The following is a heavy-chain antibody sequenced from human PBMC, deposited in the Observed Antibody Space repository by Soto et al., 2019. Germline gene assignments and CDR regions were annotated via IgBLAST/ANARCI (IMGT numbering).Heavy chain of an antibody. Sequence: QVQLVQSGAEVKKPGASVKVSCKASGYTFTSYGISWVRQAPGQGLEWMGWISAYNGNTNYAQKLQGRVTMTTDTSTSTAYMELRSLRSDDTAVYYCAGVAVPYYDYIWGSYRPAEYFQHWGQGTLVTVSS. J-gene: IGHJ1*01. CDR2: ISAYNGNT. CDR3: AGVAVPYYDYIWGSYRPAEYFQH. V-gene: IGHV1-18*01. D-gene: IGHD3-16*02. CDR1: GYTFTSYG.